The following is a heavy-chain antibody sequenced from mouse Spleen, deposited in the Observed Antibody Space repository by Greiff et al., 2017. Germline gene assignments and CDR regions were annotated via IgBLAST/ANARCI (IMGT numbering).Heavy chain of an antibody. CDR2: ISNGGGST. D-gene: IGHD2-1*01. Sequence: EVMLVESGGGLVQPGGSLKLSCAASGFTFSSYTMSWVRQTPEKRLEWVAYISNGGGSTYYPDTVKGRFTISRDNAKNTLYLQMSSLKSEDTAMYYCARHAHYGNFFDYWGQGTTLTVSS. CDR3: ARHAHYGNFFDY. V-gene: IGHV5-12-2*01. J-gene: IGHJ2*01. CDR1: GFTFSSYT.